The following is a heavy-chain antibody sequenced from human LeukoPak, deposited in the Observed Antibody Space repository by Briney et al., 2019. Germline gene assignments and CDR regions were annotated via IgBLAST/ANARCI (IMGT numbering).Heavy chain of an antibody. CDR2: ISAYNGNT. CDR3: ARDKFSGSYSQDYFDY. J-gene: IGHJ4*02. CDR1: GYTFTSYG. D-gene: IGHD1-26*01. V-gene: IGHV1-18*01. Sequence: ASVKVSCKASGYTFTSYGISWVRQAPGQGLEWMGWISAYNGNTNYAQRLQGRVTMTTDTSTSTAYMELRSLRSDDTAVYYCARDKFSGSYSQDYFDYWGQGTLVTVSS.